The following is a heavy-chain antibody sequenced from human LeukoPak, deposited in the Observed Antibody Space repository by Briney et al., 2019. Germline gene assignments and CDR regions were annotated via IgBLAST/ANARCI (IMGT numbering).Heavy chain of an antibody. CDR2: ISWNSGSI. D-gene: IGHD1-26*01. CDR3: AKDSLVGALDY. CDR1: GFTFDDYA. V-gene: IGHV3-9*03. J-gene: IGHJ4*02. Sequence: GGSLRLSCAASGFTFDDYAMHWVRQAPGKGLEWVSGISWNSGSIGYADSVKGRFTISRDNAKNSLYLQMNSLRAEDMALYYCAKDSLVGALDYWGQGTLVTVSS.